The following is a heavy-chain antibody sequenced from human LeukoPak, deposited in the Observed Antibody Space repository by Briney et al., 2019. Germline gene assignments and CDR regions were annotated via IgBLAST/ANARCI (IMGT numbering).Heavy chain of an antibody. D-gene: IGHD2-2*02. CDR2: INPNGGVT. V-gene: IGHV1-2*02. CDR3: ARGLDIVVVPAAIRGGHDAFDI. Sequence: ASVKVSCKASGYTFTGHYMHWVRQAPGQGLEWMGWINPNGGVTNYAQKFRGRVTMTRDTSISTAYMELSSLRSEDTAVYYCARGLDIVVVPAAIRGGHDAFDIWGQGTMVTVSS. J-gene: IGHJ3*02. CDR1: GYTFTGHY.